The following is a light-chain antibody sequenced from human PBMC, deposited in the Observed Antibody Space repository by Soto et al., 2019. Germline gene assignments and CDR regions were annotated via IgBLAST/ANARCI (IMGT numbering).Light chain of an antibody. CDR2: WAS. J-gene: IGKJ2*01. Sequence: DIVMTQSPLSLPVTPGEPASISCWSSQSLLHSNGNNYVDWYLQKPGQSPQLLIYWASNRASGVPDRVSGRGSGTDFTLRISRVEAEDVGVYYCMQALHTPYTFGQGTKLEIK. V-gene: IGKV2-28*01. CDR3: MQALHTPYT. CDR1: QSLLHSNGNNY.